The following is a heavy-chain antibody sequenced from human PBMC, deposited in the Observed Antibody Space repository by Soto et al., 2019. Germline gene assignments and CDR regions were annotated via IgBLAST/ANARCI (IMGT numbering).Heavy chain of an antibody. CDR2: ISGSGGST. Sequence: GGSLRLSCAASGFTFSSYAMSWVRQAPGKGLEWVSAISGSGGSTYYADSVKGWFTISRDNSKNTLYLQMNSLRAEDTAVYYCAKDWYYGSGSYPAFDPWGQGTLVTVSS. J-gene: IGHJ5*02. CDR1: GFTFSSYA. V-gene: IGHV3-23*01. D-gene: IGHD3-10*01. CDR3: AKDWYYGSGSYPAFDP.